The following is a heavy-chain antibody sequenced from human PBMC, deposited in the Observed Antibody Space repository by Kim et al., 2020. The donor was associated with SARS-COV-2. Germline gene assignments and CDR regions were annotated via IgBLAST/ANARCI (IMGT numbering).Heavy chain of an antibody. V-gene: IGHV3-48*04. J-gene: IGHJ6*02. D-gene: IGHD2-2*01. CDR1: GFTFSSYS. Sequence: GGSLRLSCAASGFTFSSYSMNWVRQAPGKGLEWVSYISSSSSTIYYADSVKGRFTISRDNAKNSLYLQMNSLRAEDTAVYYCASQDDRYCISTRFYEYYYYAIDVLGQGTTVTISS. CDR2: ISSSSSTI. CDR3: ASQDDRYCISTRFYEYYYYAIDV.